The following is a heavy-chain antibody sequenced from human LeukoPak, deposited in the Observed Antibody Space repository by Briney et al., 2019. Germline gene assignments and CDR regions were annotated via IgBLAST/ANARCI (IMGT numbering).Heavy chain of an antibody. J-gene: IGHJ3*02. CDR2: IYPGDSDT. D-gene: IGHD4-23*01. Sequence: GESLKISCKGSGYSFTSYWIGWVRQMPGKGLEWMGIIYPGDSDTRYSPSFQGQVTISADKSISTAYLQWSSLKASDTATYYCARQDTVVKRAFDIWGQGTMVTVSS. V-gene: IGHV5-51*01. CDR3: ARQDTVVKRAFDI. CDR1: GYSFTSYW.